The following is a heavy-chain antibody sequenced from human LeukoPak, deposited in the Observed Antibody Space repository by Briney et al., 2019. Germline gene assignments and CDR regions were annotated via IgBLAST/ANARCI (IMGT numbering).Heavy chain of an antibody. CDR3: ARDSEGYQLLKGFDY. CDR1: GFTFSSYT. J-gene: IGHJ4*02. V-gene: IGHV3-21*06. Sequence: GGSLRLSCVASGFTFSSYTMNWVRQAPGKELEWVSSISGSSNYIYYADSVEGRFTISRDNTKNSLYLQMNSLRAEDTAMYYCARDSEGYQLLKGFDYWGQGTLVTVSS. CDR2: ISGSSNYI. D-gene: IGHD2-2*01.